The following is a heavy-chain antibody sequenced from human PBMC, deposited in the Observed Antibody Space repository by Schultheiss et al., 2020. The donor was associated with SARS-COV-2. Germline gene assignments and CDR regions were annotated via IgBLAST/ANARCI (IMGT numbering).Heavy chain of an antibody. CDR2: IYYSGST. V-gene: IGHV4-31*03. D-gene: IGHD3-22*01. CDR1: GGSISSGGYY. Sequence: SETLSLTFTVSGGSISSGGYYWSWIRQHPGKGLEWIGYIYYSGSTYYNPSLKSRVTISLDTSKNQFSLKLSSVTAADTAVYYCARDNYYDSSGYYYGMDVWGQGTTVTVSS. CDR3: ARDNYYDSSGYYYGMDV. J-gene: IGHJ6*02.